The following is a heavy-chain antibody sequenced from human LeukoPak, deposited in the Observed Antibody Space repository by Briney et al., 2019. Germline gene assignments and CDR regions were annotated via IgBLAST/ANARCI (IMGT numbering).Heavy chain of an antibody. CDR1: GGSITSSSYY. V-gene: IGHV4-61*05. CDR3: ARVIGPYYYYMDV. CDR2: IYYSGST. J-gene: IGHJ6*03. D-gene: IGHD2/OR15-2a*01. Sequence: SETLSLTCTVSGGSITSSSYYWGWIRQPPGKGLEWIGYIYYSGSTNYNPSLKSRVTISVDTSKNQFSLKLSSVTAADTAVYYCARVIGPYYYYMDVWGKGTTVTISS.